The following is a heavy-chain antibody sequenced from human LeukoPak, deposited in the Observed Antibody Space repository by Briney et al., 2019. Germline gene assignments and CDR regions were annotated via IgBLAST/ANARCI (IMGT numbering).Heavy chain of an antibody. V-gene: IGHV4-38-2*01. CDR3: ARRAAMGYYFDY. J-gene: IGHJ4*02. CDR2: IYHSGST. Sequence: PSETLSLTCAVSGYSISSGYYWGWIRQPPGKGLEWTGSIYHSGSTYYNPSLKSRVTISVDTSKNQFSLKLSSVTAADTAVYYCARRAAMGYYFDYWGQRTLVTVSS. D-gene: IGHD2-2*01. CDR1: GYSISSGYY.